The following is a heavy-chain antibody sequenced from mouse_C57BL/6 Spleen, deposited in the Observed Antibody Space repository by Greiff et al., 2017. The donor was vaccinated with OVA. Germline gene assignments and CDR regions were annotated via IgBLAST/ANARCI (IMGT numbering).Heavy chain of an antibody. CDR3: ARDYYGSSYYFEC. J-gene: IGHJ2*01. CDR1: GYTFTDYY. V-gene: IGHV1-26*01. CDR2: INPNDGGT. Sequence: EVQLQQSGPELVKPGASVKISCKASGYTFTDYYMNWVKQSHGKSLEWIGDINPNDGGTSYNQKFKGKATLTVDKSSSTAYMELRSLTSEDSAVYYCARDYYGSSYYFECRGQSTTLTVAS. D-gene: IGHD1-1*01.